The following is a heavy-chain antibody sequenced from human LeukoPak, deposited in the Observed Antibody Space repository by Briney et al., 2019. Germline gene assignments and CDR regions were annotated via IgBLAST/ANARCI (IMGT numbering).Heavy chain of an antibody. CDR2: VKEDGCER. D-gene: IGHD1-26*01. CDR3: ARLSPSGSSYSHFDY. J-gene: IGHJ4*02. CDR1: GFTFSSYW. V-gene: IGHV3-7*01. Sequence: PGGSLRLSCAASGFTFSSYWMSWVRQAPGKGLEWVANVKEDGCERYSVDSVRGRFTISRDNAKNSLYLQMNSLRAEDTAVYYCARLSPSGSSYSHFDYWGQGTLVTVSS.